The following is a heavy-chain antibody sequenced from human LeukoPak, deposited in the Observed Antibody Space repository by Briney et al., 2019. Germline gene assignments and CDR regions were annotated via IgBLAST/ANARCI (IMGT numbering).Heavy chain of an antibody. Sequence: AGSLRLSCAASGFTFSSYAMSWDRQAPGKGLEWVSAISGSGGSTYYADSVKGRFTISRDNSKNTLYLQMNSLRAEDTAVYYCANGVRDRGVIITWEFDYWGQGTLVSVSS. J-gene: IGHJ4*02. D-gene: IGHD3-10*01. CDR1: GFTFSSYA. CDR2: ISGSGGST. V-gene: IGHV3-23*01. CDR3: ANGVRDRGVIITWEFDY.